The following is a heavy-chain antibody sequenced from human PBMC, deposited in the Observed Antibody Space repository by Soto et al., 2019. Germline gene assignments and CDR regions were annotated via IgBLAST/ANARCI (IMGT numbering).Heavy chain of an antibody. CDR2: IKSKTDGGTS. D-gene: IGHD1-26*01. V-gene: IGHV3-15*01. Sequence: GGSLRLSCAASGFTFSNAWMSWVRQAPGKGLEWVGRIKSKTDGGTSDYAAPVKARFSMSKDDSKNTLYLQMNSLKTEATDVYYCTTLIVGVSGDDYWGQGTLVTVSS. J-gene: IGHJ4*02. CDR1: GFTFSNAW. CDR3: TTLIVGVSGDDY.